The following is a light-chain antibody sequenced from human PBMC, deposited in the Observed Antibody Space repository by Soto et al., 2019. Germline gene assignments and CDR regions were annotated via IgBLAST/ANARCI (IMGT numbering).Light chain of an antibody. CDR3: QQYGGSPIT. J-gene: IGKJ5*01. CDR2: GAS. Sequence: EVVLTQSPGTLSLSPGDRATLSCGASQSVTSKLAWYQQKPGQAPRLLISGASNRATGIPDRFSGSGSGTDFTLTISRLEPDDFALYFCQQYGGSPITFGLGTRLVI. V-gene: IGKV3-20*01. CDR1: QSVTSK.